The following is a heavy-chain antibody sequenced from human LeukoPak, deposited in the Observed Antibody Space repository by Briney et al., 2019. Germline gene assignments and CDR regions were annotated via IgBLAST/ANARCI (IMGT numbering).Heavy chain of an antibody. CDR1: GFTFSSYG. J-gene: IGHJ4*02. D-gene: IGHD2-8*01. V-gene: IGHV3-30*18. CDR2: ISYDGSNK. Sequence: GGSLRLSCAASGFTFSSYGMHWVRQAPGKGLEWVAVISYDGSNKYYADSVKGRFTISRDNSKNTLYLQMNSLRAEDTAVYYCAKDRNDGNYYFDYWGQGTLVTVSS. CDR3: AKDRNDGNYYFDY.